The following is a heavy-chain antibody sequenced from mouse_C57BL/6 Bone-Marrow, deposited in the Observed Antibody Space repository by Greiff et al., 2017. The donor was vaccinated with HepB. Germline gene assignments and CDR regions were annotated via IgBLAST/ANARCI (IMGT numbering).Heavy chain of an antibody. D-gene: IGHD2-5*01. CDR1: GYSITSGYY. J-gene: IGHJ1*03. V-gene: IGHV3-6*01. CDR2: ISYDGSN. CDR3: ARDTPPYYSNYGWYFDV. Sequence: DVQLQESGPGLVKPSQSLSLTCSVTGYSITSGYYWNWIRQFPGNKLESMGYISYDGSNNYNPSLKNRISITRDTSKNQFFLKLNSVTTEDTATYSCARDTPPYYSNYGWYFDVWGTGTTVTVSS.